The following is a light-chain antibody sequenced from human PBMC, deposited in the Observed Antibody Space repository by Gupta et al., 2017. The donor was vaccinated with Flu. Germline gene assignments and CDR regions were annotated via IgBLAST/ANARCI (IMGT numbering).Light chain of an antibody. CDR1: SSNIGNNA. V-gene: IGLV1-44*01. Sequence: QSVLTQPPSASGAPGQRVTISCSGSSSNIGNNAVNWYQQFPGTAPKLLIYSINQRPSGVPDRFSGSKSGTSASLAISGLQSEDEAVYYCAAWDDSLNGSVFGGGTKLTVL. J-gene: IGLJ2*01. CDR3: AAWDDSLNGSV. CDR2: SIN.